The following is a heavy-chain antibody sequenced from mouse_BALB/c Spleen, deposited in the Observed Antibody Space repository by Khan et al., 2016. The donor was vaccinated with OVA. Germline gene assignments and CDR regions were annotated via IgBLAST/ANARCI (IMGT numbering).Heavy chain of an antibody. CDR1: GYSLTRYG. D-gene: IGHD3-3*01. V-gene: IGHV2-9*02. CDR3: AGSKYLSRY. J-gene: IGHJ2*01. Sequence: QVQLKQSGPGLVAPSQSLSITCTVYGYSLTRYGVHWVRQPPGKGLEWLGLIWAGGSTNYNWALMSRLSISIDNSKSLVFLIMNSLQTDDTALYYCAGSKYLSRYGGQGTTLTVSS. CDR2: IWAGGST.